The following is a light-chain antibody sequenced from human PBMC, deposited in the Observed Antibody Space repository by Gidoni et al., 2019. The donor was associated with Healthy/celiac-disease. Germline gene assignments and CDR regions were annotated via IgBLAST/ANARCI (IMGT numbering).Light chain of an antibody. CDR3: QQRSKWPPVT. Sequence: IVLTQSPATLSLSPGERSTLSCSASQSVSSYLAWYQQKPGQAPRLLIYDASNRASGIPARFSGSGSGTDFTLTISSLEPEDFAVYYCQQRSKWPPVTFGQGTRLEIK. V-gene: IGKV3-11*01. CDR2: DAS. J-gene: IGKJ5*01. CDR1: QSVSSY.